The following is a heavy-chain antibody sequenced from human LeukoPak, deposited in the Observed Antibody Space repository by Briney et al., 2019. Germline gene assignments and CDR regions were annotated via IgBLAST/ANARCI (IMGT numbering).Heavy chain of an antibody. CDR2: IIPIFGTA. CDR3: ARVPYLTRRRDYFDY. Sequence: ASVKVSCKASGGTFSSYAISWVRQAPGQGLEWMGGIIPIFGTANYAQKFQGRVTITADKSTSTAYMELSSLRSEDTAVYYCARVPYLTRRRDYFDYWGQGTLVTVSS. D-gene: IGHD3-3*01. V-gene: IGHV1-69*06. J-gene: IGHJ4*02. CDR1: GGTFSSYA.